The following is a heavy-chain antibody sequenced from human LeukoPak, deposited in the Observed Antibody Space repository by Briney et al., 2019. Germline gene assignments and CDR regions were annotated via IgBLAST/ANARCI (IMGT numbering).Heavy chain of an antibody. CDR3: ARRGFGDYYGSGSYSNWFDP. V-gene: IGHV4-39*07. Sequence: PSETLSLTCAVSGGSISSAGYYWGCIRQPPGKGLEWIGTIDYTGSTYYNPSLKSRVTISKDTAKNQFSLKLSSVTAADTAVYYCARRGFGDYYGSGSYSNWFDPWGQGTLVTVSS. D-gene: IGHD3-10*01. J-gene: IGHJ5*02. CDR1: GGSISSAGYY. CDR2: IDYTGST.